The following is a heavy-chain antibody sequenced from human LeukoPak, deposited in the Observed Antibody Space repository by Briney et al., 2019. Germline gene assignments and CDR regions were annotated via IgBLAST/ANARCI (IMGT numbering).Heavy chain of an antibody. D-gene: IGHD3-22*01. CDR2: IYYSWST. CDR1: GGSISRRDFY. J-gene: IGHJ3*02. V-gene: IGHV4-30-4*08. Sequence: PSQTLSLTCTVSGGSISRRDFYWGWIRQPPGKGLEWIGYIYYSWSTYYNPSLESRVTISVDTSKNQFSLKLSSVTAADTAVYSCAKQWLRNAFDIWGQGTMVTVSS. CDR3: AKQWLRNAFDI.